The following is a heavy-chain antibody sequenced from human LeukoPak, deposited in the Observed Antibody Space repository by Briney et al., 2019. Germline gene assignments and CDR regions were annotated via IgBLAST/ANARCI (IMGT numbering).Heavy chain of an antibody. Sequence: SETLSLTCAVYGGSFSGYYCSWIRQRPGKGLEWIGEVNHSGGTNYNPSLKRRVTISVDTSKNQFSLKLSSVTAADTAVYYCARFPLARGAAAGTDAYYFDYWGQGTLVTVSS. CDR3: ARFPLARGAAAGTDAYYFDY. CDR1: GGSFSGYY. V-gene: IGHV4-34*01. D-gene: IGHD6-13*01. J-gene: IGHJ4*02. CDR2: VNHSGGT.